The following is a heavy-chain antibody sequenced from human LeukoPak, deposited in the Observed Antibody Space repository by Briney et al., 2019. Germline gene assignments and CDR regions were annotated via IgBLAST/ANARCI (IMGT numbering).Heavy chain of an antibody. CDR2: VHPDSGNT. J-gene: IGHJ4*02. D-gene: IGHD6-13*01. CDR3: ASAHRSSAAGAY. CDR1: GYPFSTWE. V-gene: IGHV1-8*01. Sequence: ASVKVSCKTSGYPFSTWEINWVRQAAGQGLEWLGWVHPDSGNTDYAQKFRGRVTMSRDTSTSTAYMELSGLRSEDTAVYYCASAHRSSAAGAYWGQGTLVTVSS.